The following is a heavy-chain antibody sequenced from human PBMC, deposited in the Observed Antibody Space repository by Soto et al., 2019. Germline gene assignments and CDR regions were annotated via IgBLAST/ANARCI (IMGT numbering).Heavy chain of an antibody. CDR1: GFTFSSYW. CDR3: ARPVARVVAPAAIRY. Sequence: EVQLVESGGGLVQPGGSLRLSCAASGFTFSSYWMTWVRQAPGKGLEWVANIKQDGGEKNYVDSVKGRFTISRDNAENSLYLQMNSLRAEDTAVYYWARPVARVVAPAAIRYWGQGALVTVSS. J-gene: IGHJ4*02. V-gene: IGHV3-7*05. D-gene: IGHD2-21*02. CDR2: IKQDGGEK.